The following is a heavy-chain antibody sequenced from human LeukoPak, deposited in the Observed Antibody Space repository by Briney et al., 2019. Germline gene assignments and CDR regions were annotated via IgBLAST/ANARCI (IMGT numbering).Heavy chain of an antibody. D-gene: IGHD4/OR15-4a*01. CDR3: ARGGGDYYLDY. CDR1: GVSFSGYY. CDR2: INNSGST. J-gene: IGHJ4*02. Sequence: PSETLSLTCAVYGVSFSGYYWSWIRQPPGKGLEWIGEINNSGSTNYNPSLKSRVIISVDTSKNQFSLKLSSVTAADTAVYYCARGGGDYYLDYWGQGTLVTVSS. V-gene: IGHV4-34*01.